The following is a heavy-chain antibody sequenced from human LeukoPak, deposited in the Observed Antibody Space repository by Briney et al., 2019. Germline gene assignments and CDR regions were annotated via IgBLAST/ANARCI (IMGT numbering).Heavy chain of an antibody. CDR1: GYTFTSYY. D-gene: IGHD3-22*01. Sequence: ASVKVSRKASGYTFTSYYMHWVRQAPGQGLEWMGIINPSGGSTSYAQKFQGRVTMTRDTSTSTVYMELSSLRSEDTAVYYCARGAPEDSSGYPPGYWGQGTLVTVSS. CDR3: ARGAPEDSSGYPPGY. CDR2: INPSGGST. V-gene: IGHV1-46*01. J-gene: IGHJ4*02.